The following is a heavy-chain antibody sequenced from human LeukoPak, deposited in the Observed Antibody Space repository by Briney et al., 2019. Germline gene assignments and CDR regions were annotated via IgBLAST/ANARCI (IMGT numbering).Heavy chain of an antibody. J-gene: IGHJ4*02. D-gene: IGHD1-26*01. CDR3: ARSARVGAPFDY. CDR1: GGTFSSYA. Sequence: ASVTVSCKASGGTFSSYAISWVRQAPGQGLEWMGGIIPIFGTANYAQKFQGRVTITADESTSTAYMELSSLRSEDTAVYYCARSARVGAPFDYWGQGTLVTVSS. CDR2: IIPIFGTA. V-gene: IGHV1-69*13.